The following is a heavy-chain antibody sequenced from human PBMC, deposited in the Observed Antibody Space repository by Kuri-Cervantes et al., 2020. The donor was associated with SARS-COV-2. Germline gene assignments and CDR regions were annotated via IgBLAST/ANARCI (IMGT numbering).Heavy chain of an antibody. CDR2: ISWNSGSI. V-gene: IGHV3-9*01. CDR1: GFTFDDYA. CDR3: ARDPDDILTGPFDY. Sequence: GGSLRLSCAASGFTFDDYAMHWVRQAPGKGLEWVSDISWNSGSIGYADSVKGRFTISRDNAKNSLYLQMNSLRAEDTAVYYCARDPDDILTGPFDYWGQGNPV. D-gene: IGHD3-9*01. J-gene: IGHJ4*02.